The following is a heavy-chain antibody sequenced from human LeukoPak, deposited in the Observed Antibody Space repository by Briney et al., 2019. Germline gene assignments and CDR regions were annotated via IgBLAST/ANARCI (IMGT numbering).Heavy chain of an antibody. J-gene: IGHJ6*02. V-gene: IGHV3-23*01. Sequence: GGSLRLSCAASGFTFSSYAISWVRQTPGKGLEWVSTISGSGGSTYYADSVKSRFTISRDSSKNTLYLQMNSLRAEDTAVYYCAKNQGLIAAAGISAYYGMDVWGQGTTVTVSS. CDR1: GFTFSSYA. CDR2: ISGSGGST. CDR3: AKNQGLIAAAGISAYYGMDV. D-gene: IGHD6-13*01.